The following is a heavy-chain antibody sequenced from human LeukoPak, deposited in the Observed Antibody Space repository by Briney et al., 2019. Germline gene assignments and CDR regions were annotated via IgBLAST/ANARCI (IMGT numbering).Heavy chain of an antibody. CDR1: GGSFSGYY. CDR2: INHSGST. D-gene: IGHD5-12*01. J-gene: IGHJ6*03. CDR3: ANIGRLNYYHMDV. V-gene: IGHV4-34*01. Sequence: TSETLSLTCAVYGGSFSGYYWSWIRKPPGKGLEWIGEINHSGSTNYNPSLKSRVTISVDTSKNQFSLKLSSVTAADTAVYYCANIGRLNYYHMDVWGKGTTVTVSS.